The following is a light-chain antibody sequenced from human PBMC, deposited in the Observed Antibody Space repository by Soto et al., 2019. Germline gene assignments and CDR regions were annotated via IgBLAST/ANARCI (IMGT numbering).Light chain of an antibody. Sequence: IQNTKRPSTLCGALEGRVTMTSQDNKTVSSWLAWYQQKPGKAPKLLIYDASSLESGVPSRFIGSGSGTEFTLTISSLQPDDFATYHCQQYSSYSWTFGQGTKVDI. CDR2: DAS. V-gene: IGKV1-5*01. J-gene: IGKJ1*01. CDR3: QQYSSYSWT. CDR1: KTVSSW.